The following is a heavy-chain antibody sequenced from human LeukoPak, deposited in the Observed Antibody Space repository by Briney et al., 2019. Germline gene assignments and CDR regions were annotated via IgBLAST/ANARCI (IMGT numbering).Heavy chain of an antibody. CDR1: GGSFSGYY. V-gene: IGHV4-34*01. Sequence: SETLSLTCAVYGGSFSGYYWSWIRQPPGKGLEWIGEINHSGSTNYNPSLTSRVTISVDTSKNQFSLKLSSVTAADTAVYYCARGQLATGYYYYYYGMDVWGQGTTVTVSS. J-gene: IGHJ6*02. CDR3: ARGQLATGYYYYYYGMDV. D-gene: IGHD1-26*01. CDR2: INHSGST.